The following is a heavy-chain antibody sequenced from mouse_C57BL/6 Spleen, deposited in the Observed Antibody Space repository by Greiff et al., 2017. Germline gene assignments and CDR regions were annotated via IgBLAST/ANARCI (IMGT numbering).Heavy chain of an antibody. CDR1: GYAFSSYW. CDR3: ATKKIGRHWYFDV. J-gene: IGHJ1*03. D-gene: IGHD2-14*01. V-gene: IGHV1-80*01. CDR2: IYPGDGDT. Sequence: VKVVESGAELVKPGASVKISCKASGYAFSSYWMNWVKQRPGKGLEWIGQIYPGDGDTNYNGKFKGKATLTADKSSSTAYMQLSSLTSEDSAVYFCATKKIGRHWYFDVWGTGTTVTVSS.